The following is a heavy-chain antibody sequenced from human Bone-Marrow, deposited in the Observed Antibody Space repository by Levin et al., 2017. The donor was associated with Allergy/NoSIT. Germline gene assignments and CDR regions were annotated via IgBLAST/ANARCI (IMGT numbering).Heavy chain of an antibody. D-gene: IGHD4-17*01. CDR2: ISHTGRT. CDR1: GGSISGFY. V-gene: IGHV4-59*01. J-gene: IGHJ5*02. CDR3: ARDFNSGDYVGWVDP. Sequence: SQTLSLTCAVSGGSISGFYWNWIRQPPGKGPQWIGHISHTGRTTYNPSLKSRLAISVDTSKNQFSLRLTSLTAADTAVYFCARDFNSGDYVGWVDPWGQGTLVIVSS.